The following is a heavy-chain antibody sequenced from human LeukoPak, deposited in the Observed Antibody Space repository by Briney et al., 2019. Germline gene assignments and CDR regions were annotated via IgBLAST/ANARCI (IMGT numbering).Heavy chain of an antibody. Sequence: SVKVSCKASGGTFSRSAFHWVRQAPGQGLQWMGGLVPIFGSPKYAQNFQGRVTITTDESTSTAYMDSSTLTSEDTAVYYCAIERNNGDYDFGFDNGGQGTLVTVSS. J-gene: IGHJ4*02. D-gene: IGHD4-17*01. V-gene: IGHV1-69*05. CDR2: LVPIFGSP. CDR1: GGTFSRSA. CDR3: AIERNNGDYDFGFDN.